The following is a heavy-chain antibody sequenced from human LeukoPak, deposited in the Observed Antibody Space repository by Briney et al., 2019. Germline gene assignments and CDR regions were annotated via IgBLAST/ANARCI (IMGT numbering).Heavy chain of an antibody. D-gene: IGHD6-13*01. V-gene: IGHV1-46*01. Sequence: ASVKVSCKASGYTFTSYYMHWVRQAPGQGLEWMGIINPSGGSTSYAQKFRGRVTMTRDTSTSTVYMELSGLRSEDTAVYYCARAPVAAAGVALYYYYYYMDVWGKGTTVTISS. CDR1: GYTFTSYY. CDR2: INPSGGST. J-gene: IGHJ6*03. CDR3: ARAPVAAAGVALYYYYYYMDV.